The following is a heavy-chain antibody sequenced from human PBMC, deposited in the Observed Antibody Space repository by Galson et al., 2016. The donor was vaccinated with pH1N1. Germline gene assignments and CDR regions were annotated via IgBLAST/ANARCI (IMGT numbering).Heavy chain of an antibody. CDR3: AKWGGRNPFEI. CDR2: IIPLSDAA. V-gene: IGHV1-69*05. Sequence: SVKVSCKASGGTFNSDSINWVRQAPGQGLEWMGGIIPLSDAAKYPQKFQGRVTITTDRSTRTSYMEMSSLRHEDTAVYFCAKWGGRNPFEIWGQGTMITVSS. D-gene: IGHD3-16*01. J-gene: IGHJ3*02. CDR1: GGTFNSDS.